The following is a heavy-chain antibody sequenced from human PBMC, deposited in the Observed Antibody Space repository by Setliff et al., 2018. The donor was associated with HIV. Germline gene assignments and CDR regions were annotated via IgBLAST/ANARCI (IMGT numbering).Heavy chain of an antibody. D-gene: IGHD3-22*01. J-gene: IGHJ3*01. CDR1: GGSISNYY. Sequence: SETLSLTCTVSGGSISNYYWTWIRQPPGKGPEWVASIQYGDISHYNPSLQSRVTISVDTSTKKFSLYLSSVNETDTAVYYCARSGYTSGFYWVFGAFGVWGQGKMVTVSS. CDR3: ARSGYTSGFYWVFGAFGV. V-gene: IGHV4-59*01. CDR2: IQYGDIS.